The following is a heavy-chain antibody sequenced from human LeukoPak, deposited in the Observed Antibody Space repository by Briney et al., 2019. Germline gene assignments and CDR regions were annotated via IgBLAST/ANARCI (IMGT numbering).Heavy chain of an antibody. D-gene: IGHD6-19*01. Sequence: GGSLRLSCAASGFTFTNSAMTWVRQAPGKGLEWVSAVSGSGGNTYYADSVKGRFTISRDNSENTLYLQMNSLRAQDTAVYYCAKSLAVPGSPDYWGQGTLVTVSS. CDR2: VSGSGGNT. V-gene: IGHV3-23*01. CDR1: GFTFTNSA. J-gene: IGHJ4*02. CDR3: AKSLAVPGSPDY.